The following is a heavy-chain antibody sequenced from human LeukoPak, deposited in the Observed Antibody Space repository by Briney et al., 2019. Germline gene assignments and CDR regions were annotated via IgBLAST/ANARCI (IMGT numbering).Heavy chain of an antibody. Sequence: PGGSLGLSCAASGFTVSSNYMSWVRQAPGKGLEWVSVIYSGGSAYYADSVKDRFTISRDNSKNSLYLQMNSLRAEDTAVYYCARDLGSPAGYWGQGTLVTVSS. V-gene: IGHV3-66*01. J-gene: IGHJ4*02. CDR3: ARDLGSPAGY. D-gene: IGHD3-10*01. CDR2: IYSGGSA. CDR1: GFTVSSNY.